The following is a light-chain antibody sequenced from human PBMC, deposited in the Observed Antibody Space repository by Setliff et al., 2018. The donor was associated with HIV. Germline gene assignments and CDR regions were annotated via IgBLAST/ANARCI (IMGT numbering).Light chain of an antibody. V-gene: IGLV2-14*01. Sequence: QSALAQPVSVSGSPGQSIAISCTGASSDIGTYNYVSWYQQHPGKAPKLIIYDVVNRPSGVSDRFSGSKSGSTASLTISGLQAEDEADYYCSSFTTTNTPSVFGAGTKVTVL. CDR1: SSDIGTYNY. CDR3: SSFTTTNTPSV. J-gene: IGLJ1*01. CDR2: DVV.